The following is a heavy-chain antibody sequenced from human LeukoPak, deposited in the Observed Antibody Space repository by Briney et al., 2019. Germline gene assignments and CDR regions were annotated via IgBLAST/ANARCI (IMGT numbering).Heavy chain of an antibody. V-gene: IGHV1-2*02. CDR2: INPNSGGT. CDR1: GYTFTGYY. D-gene: IGHD3-22*01. CDR3: ARGAKDADYYDSSGYSPIYDY. J-gene: IGHJ4*02. Sequence: ASVKVSCKASGYTFTGYYMHWVRQAPGQGLEWMGWINPNSGGTNYAQKFQGRVTMTRDTSISSAYMELSRLRSDDTAVYYCARGAKDADYYDSSGYSPIYDYWGQGTLVTVSS.